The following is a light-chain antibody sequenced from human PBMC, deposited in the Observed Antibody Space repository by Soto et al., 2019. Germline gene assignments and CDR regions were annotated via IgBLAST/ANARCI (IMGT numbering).Light chain of an antibody. CDR2: DVS. V-gene: IGLV2-14*03. J-gene: IGLJ2*01. CDR1: SSDVGGYNY. CDR3: SSYTSSNTLV. Sequence: QSVLTQPASVSGSPGQSITISCTGTSSDVGGYNYVSWYQQHPGKAPKLMIYDVSNRPSGVSDRFSGSKSVNTASLTISGLLAEDEADYYCSSYTSSNTLVFGGGTQLTVL.